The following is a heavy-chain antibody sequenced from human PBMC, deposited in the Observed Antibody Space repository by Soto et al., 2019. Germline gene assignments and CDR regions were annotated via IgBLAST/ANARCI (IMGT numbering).Heavy chain of an antibody. V-gene: IGHV1-69*12. J-gene: IGHJ5*02. Sequence: QVQLVQSGAEVKKPGSSVKVSCKASGGTFNSYAINWVRQAPGQGLEWMGGIIPIFGTTSYAQKFQGRVRITADESTNTAYMSLGSLRSEDTAVYYCARVSDRYAHVGGFDPWGQGTLVTVSS. CDR2: IIPIFGTT. D-gene: IGHD1-1*01. CDR1: GGTFNSYA. CDR3: ARVSDRYAHVGGFDP.